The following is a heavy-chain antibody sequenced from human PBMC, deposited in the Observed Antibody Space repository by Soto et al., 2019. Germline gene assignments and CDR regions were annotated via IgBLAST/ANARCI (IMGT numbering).Heavy chain of an antibody. Sequence: QVQLQESGPGLVKPSQTLSVTCAISGDSVSGNSAAWNWIRLSPSRGLEWLARTYYRSRWYNDYAVSVRSRITVKAATSNNQFSLQLTSETPEDTASYYCAGTTSHHWLYMDVWGRGTTVTVSS. D-gene: IGHD1-1*01. CDR2: TYYRSRWYN. CDR3: AGTTSHHWLYMDV. V-gene: IGHV6-1*01. CDR1: GDSVSGNSAA. J-gene: IGHJ6*03.